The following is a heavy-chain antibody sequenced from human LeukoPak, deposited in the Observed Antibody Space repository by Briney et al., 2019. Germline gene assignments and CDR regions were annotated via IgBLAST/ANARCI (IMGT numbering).Heavy chain of an antibody. Sequence: SETLSLTCTVSGGSISSGGYYWSWIRQHPGKGLEWIGYIYYSGSTYYNPSLKSRVTISVDTSKNQFSLKLSSVTAADTAVYYCARGDIVVVPAARGYYYYGMDVWGQGTTVTVSS. CDR3: ARGDIVVVPAARGYYYYGMDV. D-gene: IGHD2-2*01. CDR2: IYYSGST. CDR1: GGSISSGGYY. V-gene: IGHV4-31*03. J-gene: IGHJ6*02.